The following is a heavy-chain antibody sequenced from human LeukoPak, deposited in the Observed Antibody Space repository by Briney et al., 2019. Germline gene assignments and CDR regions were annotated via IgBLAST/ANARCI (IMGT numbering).Heavy chain of an antibody. CDR2: ISGSGGST. V-gene: IGHV3-23*01. D-gene: IGHD3-22*01. Sequence: TGGSLRLSCAASGFTFSSYAMSWVRQAPGKGLEWVSAISGSGGSTYYADSVKGRFTISRDNSKNTLYLQTNSLRAEDTAVYYCANRYYYDSSGHFSGEYFQHWGQGTLVTVSS. CDR3: ANRYYYDSSGHFSGEYFQH. CDR1: GFTFSSYA. J-gene: IGHJ1*01.